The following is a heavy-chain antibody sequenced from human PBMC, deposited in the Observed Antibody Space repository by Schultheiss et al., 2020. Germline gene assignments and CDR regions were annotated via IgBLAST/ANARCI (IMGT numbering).Heavy chain of an antibody. CDR1: GGSFSGYY. D-gene: IGHD6-25*01. Sequence: SETQSLTCAVYGGSFSGYYWSWIRQPPGKGLEWIGEINHSGSTNYNPSLKSRVTISVDTSKNQFSLKLSSVTAADTAVYYCARVAATGAFDYWGQGTLVTVSS. J-gene: IGHJ4*02. V-gene: IGHV4-34*01. CDR3: ARVAATGAFDY. CDR2: INHSGST.